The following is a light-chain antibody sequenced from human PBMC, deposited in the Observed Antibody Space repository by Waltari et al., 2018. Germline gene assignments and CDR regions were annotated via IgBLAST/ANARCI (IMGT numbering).Light chain of an antibody. CDR2: DVT. Sequence: QSALTQPASVSGSPGQSITISCTGTSSDIGGYNYVSWYQQHPGKAPKLRIFDVTKRPSGVSDRFAGSKSGNTASLTISGLHTDDESDYYCSSYTSTNTVIFGGGTKVTVL. CDR3: SSYTSTNTVI. J-gene: IGLJ2*01. V-gene: IGLV2-14*03. CDR1: SSDIGGYNY.